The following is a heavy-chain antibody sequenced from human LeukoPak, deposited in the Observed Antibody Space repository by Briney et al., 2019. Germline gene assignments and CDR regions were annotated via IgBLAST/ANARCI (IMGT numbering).Heavy chain of an antibody. J-gene: IGHJ6*02. Sequence: SVTLSLTCAVYGGSFSGYYWSWIRQPPGKGLEWIGEVNHSGSTNYNPSLKSRVTISVDTSKNQFSLKLSSVTAADTAVYYCARGSSWSNADGMDVWGQGTTVTVSS. CDR2: VNHSGST. CDR1: GGSFSGYY. CDR3: ARGSSWSNADGMDV. V-gene: IGHV4-34*01. D-gene: IGHD6-13*01.